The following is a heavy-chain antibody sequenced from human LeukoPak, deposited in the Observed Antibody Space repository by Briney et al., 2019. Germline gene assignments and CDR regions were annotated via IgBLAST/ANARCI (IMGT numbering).Heavy chain of an antibody. Sequence: GGSLRLSCAASGFTFSSYSMNWVRQAPGKGLEWVSSISSSSSYIYYADSVKGRFTISRDNAKNSLYLQMNSLRAEDTAVYYCATFTPKAGRRYSGWYLLDYYYYLDVWGKGTTVNVSS. CDR3: ATFTPKAGRRYSGWYLLDYYYYLDV. D-gene: IGHD6-19*01. J-gene: IGHJ6*03. CDR2: ISSSSSYI. CDR1: GFTFSSYS. V-gene: IGHV3-21*01.